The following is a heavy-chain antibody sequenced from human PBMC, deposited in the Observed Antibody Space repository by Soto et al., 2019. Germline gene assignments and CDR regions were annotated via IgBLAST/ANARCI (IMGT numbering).Heavy chain of an antibody. Sequence: SETLSLTCTVYGGSFSDYYWSWIRQPPGKGLEWIGEINHSGSTNYNPSLKSRVTISVHTSKNQFSLKLSSVTAADTAVYYCARARKGSGSDYYYHYGMDVWGKGTTVTVSS. CDR2: INHSGST. V-gene: IGHV4-34*01. CDR3: ARARKGSGSDYYYHYGMDV. D-gene: IGHD3-3*01. CDR1: GGSFSDYY. J-gene: IGHJ6*04.